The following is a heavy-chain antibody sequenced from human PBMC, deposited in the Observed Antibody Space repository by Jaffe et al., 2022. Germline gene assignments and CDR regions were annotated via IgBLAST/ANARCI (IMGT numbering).Heavy chain of an antibody. J-gene: IGHJ6*03. D-gene: IGHD2-21*02. Sequence: EVQLVESGGGLVQPGGSLRLSCAASGFTFSSYWMSWVRQAPGKGLEWVANIKQDGSEKYYVDSVKGRFTISRDNAKNSLYLQMNSLRAEDTAVYYCARAGGDPGDYYYYYMDVWGKGTTVTVSS. V-gene: IGHV3-7*01. CDR2: IKQDGSEK. CDR1: GFTFSSYW. CDR3: ARAGGDPGDYYYYYMDV.